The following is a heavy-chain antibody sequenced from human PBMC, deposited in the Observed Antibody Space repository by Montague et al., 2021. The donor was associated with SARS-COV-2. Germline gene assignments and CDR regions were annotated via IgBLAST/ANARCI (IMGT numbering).Heavy chain of an antibody. CDR1: GGSINSYY. CDR3: ARTPDSRPLPDY. CDR2: IYYSGSA. Sequence: SETLSLTCTVSGGSINSYYWSWIRQPPGKGLEWIGYIYYSGSANYSPSFKSRVTISVDTSKDQFSLRLSSVTAADTAVYYCARTPDSRPLPDYWGQGALVTVSS. J-gene: IGHJ4*02. D-gene: IGHD3-22*01. V-gene: IGHV4-59*01.